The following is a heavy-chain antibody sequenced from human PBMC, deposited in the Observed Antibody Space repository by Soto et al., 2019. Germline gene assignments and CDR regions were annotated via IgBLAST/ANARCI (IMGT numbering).Heavy chain of an antibody. J-gene: IGHJ4*02. D-gene: IGHD3-10*01. CDR3: ANSEKFYYGSGRGRGPY. Sequence: EVQLLESGGGLVQPGGSLRLSCAASGFTFSSYAMSWVRQAPGKGLEWVSAISGSGGSTYYADSVKGRFTISKDNSKNTLYLQMNSLRAEDKAVYYCANSEKFYYGSGRGRGPYWGQGTLVTVSS. CDR2: ISGSGGST. CDR1: GFTFSSYA. V-gene: IGHV3-23*01.